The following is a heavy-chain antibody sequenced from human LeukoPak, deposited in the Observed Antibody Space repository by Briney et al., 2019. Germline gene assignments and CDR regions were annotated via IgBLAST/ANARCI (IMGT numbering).Heavy chain of an antibody. CDR2: VMPLFNTP. V-gene: IGHV1-69*05. CDR3: ARVDRHHFYMDV. D-gene: IGHD1-14*01. Sequence: GASVKVSCKASGDTFNNYIITWVRQAPGQGLEGMGGVMPLFNTPNYPHKFQGRITIITDASTHTSYMELRSLRSEDTAVYSCARVDRHHFYMDVWGKGTTVTVSS. CDR1: GDTFNNYI. J-gene: IGHJ6*03.